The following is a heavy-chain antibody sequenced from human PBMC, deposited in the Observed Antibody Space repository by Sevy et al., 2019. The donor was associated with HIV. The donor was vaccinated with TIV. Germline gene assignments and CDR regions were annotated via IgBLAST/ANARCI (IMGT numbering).Heavy chain of an antibody. CDR1: GYTFTGYY. CDR3: ARDLYRFTTTFDY. D-gene: IGHD3-16*02. Sequence: ASVKVSCKASGYTFTGYYMHWVRQAPGQGLEWMGWINPNSGGTNYAQKFQGRVTMTRDTSISTAYRELSRLGSDDTAVYYCARDLYRFTTTFDYWGQGTLVAVSS. J-gene: IGHJ4*02. V-gene: IGHV1-2*02. CDR2: INPNSGGT.